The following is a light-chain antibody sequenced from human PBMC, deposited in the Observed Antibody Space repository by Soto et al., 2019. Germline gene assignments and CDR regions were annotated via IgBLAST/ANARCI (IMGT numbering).Light chain of an antibody. CDR1: SSDVGGYNL. Sequence: QSALTQPASVSGSPGQSITVSCAGTSSDVGGYNLVSWYQQHPGKAPKLIIYEGTERPSGISPRFSGSKSGNTASLTISGLQAEDEADYYCSSYTSSSIDVFGSGAKLTVL. J-gene: IGLJ1*01. CDR2: EGT. CDR3: SSYTSSSIDV. V-gene: IGLV2-23*01.